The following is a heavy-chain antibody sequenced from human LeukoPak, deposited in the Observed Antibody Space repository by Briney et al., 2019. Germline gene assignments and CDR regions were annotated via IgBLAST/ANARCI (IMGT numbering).Heavy chain of an antibody. Sequence: SETLSLTCSVSGASISSYYWSWIRQPAGKGLEWIGRIYSSGSTNYNPSLKSRVTISVDTSKNQFSLKLSSVTAADTAVYYCVGSRNYYGSGSYFQHWGQGTLVTVSS. CDR1: GASISSYY. J-gene: IGHJ1*01. CDR3: VGSRNYYGSGSYFQH. D-gene: IGHD3-10*01. CDR2: IYSSGST. V-gene: IGHV4-4*07.